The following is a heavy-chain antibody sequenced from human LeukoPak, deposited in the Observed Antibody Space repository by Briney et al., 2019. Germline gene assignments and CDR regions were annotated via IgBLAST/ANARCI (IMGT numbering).Heavy chain of an antibody. Sequence: ASVKVSCKASGYTFTGYSIHWVRQAPGQGLEWMGCVNPNSGDTNYAQKFQGSVTMTRDTSISTVYMELSRLRSDDTAVYYCARASGSYWWFDSWGQGTLVTVSS. J-gene: IGHJ5*01. CDR2: VNPNSGDT. CDR3: ARASGSYWWFDS. CDR1: GYTFTGYS. V-gene: IGHV1-2*02. D-gene: IGHD1-26*01.